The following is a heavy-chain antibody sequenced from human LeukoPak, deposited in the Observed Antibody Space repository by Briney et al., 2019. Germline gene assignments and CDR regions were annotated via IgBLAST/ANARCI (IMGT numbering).Heavy chain of an antibody. J-gene: IGHJ3*02. CDR3: AKDGYSSGWYGSARDAFDI. D-gene: IGHD6-19*01. CDR2: ISYDGSNK. Sequence: GGTLRLSCAASGFTFSSYVMSWVRQAPGKGLEWVAVISYDGSNKYYADSVKGRFTISRDNSKNTLYLQMNSLRAEDTAVYYCAKDGYSSGWYGSARDAFDIWGQGTMVTVSS. V-gene: IGHV3-30*18. CDR1: GFTFSSYV.